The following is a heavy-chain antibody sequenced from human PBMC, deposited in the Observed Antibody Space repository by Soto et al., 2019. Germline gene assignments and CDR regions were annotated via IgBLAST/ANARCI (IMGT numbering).Heavy chain of an antibody. D-gene: IGHD4-17*01. CDR2: IYWDDDK. CDR1: GFSLSTSGVG. CDR3: AHVHYGEYVIAFDI. Sequence: QITLKESGPTLVKPTQTLTLTCTFSGFSLSTSGVGVGWIRQPPGKALEWLALIYWDDDKRYSPSLKSRLTITKDTSNNQVVLTMTNMDPVDTATYYCAHVHYGEYVIAFDIWGQGTMVTVSS. V-gene: IGHV2-5*02. J-gene: IGHJ3*02.